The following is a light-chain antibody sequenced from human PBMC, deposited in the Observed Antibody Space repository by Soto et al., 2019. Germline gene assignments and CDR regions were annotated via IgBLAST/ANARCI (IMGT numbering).Light chain of an antibody. CDR1: QSISSY. J-gene: IGKJ2*01. CDR2: AAS. CDR3: QQSYSTQMYT. V-gene: IGKV1-39*01. Sequence: DIQMTQSPSSLSASVGDRVTITCRASQSISSYLNWYQQKPGKAPKLLIYAASSLQSGVPSRFSGSGSGTDFTLTISSLQPEDFATYYGQQSYSTQMYTFGQGTKLEIK.